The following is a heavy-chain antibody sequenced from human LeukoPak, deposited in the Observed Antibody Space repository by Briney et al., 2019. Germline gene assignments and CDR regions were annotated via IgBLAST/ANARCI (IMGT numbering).Heavy chain of an antibody. CDR1: GYTFTGYY. D-gene: IGHD6-19*01. V-gene: IGHV1-2*02. CDR3: ARTSSDWYRHFDY. CDR2: INPNSGGT. Sequence: ASVKVSCKASGYTFTGYYMHWVRQAPGQGLEWMGWINPNSGGTNYAQKFQGRVTMTRDTSISTAYMELSRLRSDDTAVYYCARTSSDWYRHFDYWGQGTLVTVSS. J-gene: IGHJ4*02.